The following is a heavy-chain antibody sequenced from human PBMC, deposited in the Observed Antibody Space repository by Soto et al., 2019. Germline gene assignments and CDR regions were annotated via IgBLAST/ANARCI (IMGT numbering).Heavy chain of an antibody. J-gene: IGHJ4*02. CDR2: ISGSGGTT. D-gene: IGHD2-15*01. Sequence: EVQLLESGGGLVQPGGSLRLSCAASGFTFSSYAMSWVRQAPGKGLEWVSLISGSGGTTLYADSVKGRFTISRDNSKNKLYLQMNSRRAEDAAVYYCARDLLGCSGGSCYSGSDYWGQGILVTVSS. V-gene: IGHV3-23*01. CDR1: GFTFSSYA. CDR3: ARDLLGCSGGSCYSGSDY.